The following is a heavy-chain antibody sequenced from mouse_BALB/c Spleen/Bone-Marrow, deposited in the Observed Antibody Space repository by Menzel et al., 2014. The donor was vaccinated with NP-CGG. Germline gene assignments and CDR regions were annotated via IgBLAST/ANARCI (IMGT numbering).Heavy chain of an antibody. D-gene: IGHD1-1*01. J-gene: IGHJ2*01. V-gene: IGHV1S56*01. CDR3: ARSRYGSYYGY. CDR1: NYTFTTYY. CDR2: IYPGNVNT. Sequence: QVQLKESGPELVKPGASVRISCKASNYTFTTYYIYWVKQRPGQGLEWIGWIYPGNVNTKYNEKFKAKATLTADKSSSTDYMQLSSLTSEDSAVYFCARSRYGSYYGYWGQGTPVTVSS.